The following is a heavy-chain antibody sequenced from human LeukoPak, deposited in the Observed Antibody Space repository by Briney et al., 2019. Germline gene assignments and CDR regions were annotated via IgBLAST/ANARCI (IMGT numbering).Heavy chain of an antibody. V-gene: IGHV3-30-3*01. CDR1: GFTFSSYA. Sequence: GGSQRLSCAASGFTFSSYAMYWVRQAPGKGLEWVAVISYDGSNKYYADSVRGRFTISRDNSKNTLYLQMDSLRAEDTAVFFCARGRYSYGHEGAHWGQGTLVTVSS. CDR3: ARGRYSYGHEGAH. D-gene: IGHD5-18*01. CDR2: ISYDGSNK. J-gene: IGHJ4*02.